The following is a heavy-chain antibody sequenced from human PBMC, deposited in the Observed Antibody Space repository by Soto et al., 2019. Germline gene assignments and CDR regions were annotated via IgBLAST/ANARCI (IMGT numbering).Heavy chain of an antibody. CDR1: GFTFSSYA. V-gene: IGHV3-23*01. J-gene: IGHJ4*02. D-gene: IGHD6-19*01. CDR3: AKDREWLEYYFDY. Sequence: EVRLLESGGGLVQPGGSLRLSCAASGFTFSSYAMSWVRQAPGKGLEWVSAISGSGGSTYYADSVKGRFTISRDNSKNTLYLQMNSLRAEDTAVYYCAKDREWLEYYFDYWGQGTLVTVSS. CDR2: ISGSGGST.